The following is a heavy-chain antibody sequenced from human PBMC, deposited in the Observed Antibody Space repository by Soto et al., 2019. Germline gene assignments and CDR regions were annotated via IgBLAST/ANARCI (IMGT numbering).Heavy chain of an antibody. CDR2: IIPIFGTA. CDR3: ARSVGEYQLLSSFPQTGDI. Sequence: ASVKVSCKASGGTFSSYAISWVRQAPGQGLEWMGGIIPIFGTANYAQKFQGRVTITADESTSTGYMELSSLSSEDTAVYYCARSVGEYQLLSSFPQTGDIWGQGTMVTVSS. J-gene: IGHJ3*02. D-gene: IGHD2-2*01. CDR1: GGTFSSYA. V-gene: IGHV1-69*13.